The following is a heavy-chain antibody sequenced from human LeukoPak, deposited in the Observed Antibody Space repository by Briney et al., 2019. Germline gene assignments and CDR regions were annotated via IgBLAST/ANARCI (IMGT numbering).Heavy chain of an antibody. J-gene: IGHJ3*02. CDR1: GFTVSSNY. D-gene: IGHD3-9*01. Sequence: GGSLRVSCAASGFTVSSNYMNWVRPAPGKGLEWVSSISSSGTYVYYADSGKRRFTISRDNAKNSLSLQMNSLRADDAAVYYCARASSKQLAGYLPDGFDIWGQGTMVTVSS. CDR2: ISSSGTYV. V-gene: IGHV3-21*01. CDR3: ARASSKQLAGYLPDGFDI.